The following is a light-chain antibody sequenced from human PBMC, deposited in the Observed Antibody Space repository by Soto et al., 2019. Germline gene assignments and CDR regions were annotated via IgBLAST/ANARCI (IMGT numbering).Light chain of an antibody. V-gene: IGKV1-5*01. CDR1: QSISDW. CDR3: QQYDSYSWT. J-gene: IGKJ1*01. Sequence: DIQMTQSPSTLSASLGDSVTITCRASQSISDWVAWYQQKPGEAPKLLIFDASNLKSGVPSRFSGSGSGTEFTLTISSLQSDDFATYYCQQYDSYSWTFGQGTKVEIK. CDR2: DAS.